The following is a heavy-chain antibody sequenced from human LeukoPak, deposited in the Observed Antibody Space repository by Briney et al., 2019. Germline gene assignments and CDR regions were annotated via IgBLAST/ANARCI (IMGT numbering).Heavy chain of an antibody. CDR2: ISYEGSSK. V-gene: IGHV3-30*04. CDR1: GFTFSNYA. D-gene: IGHD3-10*01. CDR3: ASPKRGDAILPDH. J-gene: IGHJ5*02. Sequence: PGRSLRLSCVASGFTFSNYAMHWVRQAPGKGLEGVAVISYEGSSKYYADSVKGRFTISRDNSKNTLHLQMDSLRDEDTAVYYCASPKRGDAILPDHWGQGTLVTVSS.